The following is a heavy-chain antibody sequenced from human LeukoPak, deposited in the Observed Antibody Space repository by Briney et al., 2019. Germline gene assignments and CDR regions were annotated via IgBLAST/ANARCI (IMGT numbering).Heavy chain of an antibody. CDR3: AKEMYCSGGRCKTFDY. CDR2: ISGSGGST. V-gene: IGHV3-23*01. Sequence: PGGSLRLSCAASGFTFSSYAVSWVRQAPGKGLEWVSAISGSGGSTYYADSVKGRFTISRDNSKNTLYLQMNSLRAEDTAVYYCAKEMYCSGGRCKTFDYWGQGTLVTVSS. CDR1: GFTFSSYA. J-gene: IGHJ4*02. D-gene: IGHD2-15*01.